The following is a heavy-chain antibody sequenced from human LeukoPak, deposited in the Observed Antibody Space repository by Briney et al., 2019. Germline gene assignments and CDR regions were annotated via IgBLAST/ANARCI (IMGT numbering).Heavy chain of an antibody. CDR3: VKDLGSLYYYGSGSYNAFDI. V-gene: IGHV1-24*01. Sequence: GASVKVSCKVSGYTLTELSMHWARQAPGKGLEWMGGFDPEDGKTIYAQKFQGRVTMTTDTSTSTAYMELRSLRSDDTAVYYCVKDLGSLYYYGSGSYNAFDIWGQGTMVTVSS. D-gene: IGHD3-10*01. CDR2: FDPEDGKT. J-gene: IGHJ3*02. CDR1: GYTLTELS.